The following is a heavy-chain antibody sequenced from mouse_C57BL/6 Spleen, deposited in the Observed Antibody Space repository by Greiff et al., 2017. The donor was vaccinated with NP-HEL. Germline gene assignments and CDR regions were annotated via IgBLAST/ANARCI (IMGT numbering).Heavy chain of an antibody. Sequence: QVQLKQPGAELVRPGSSVKLSCKASGYTFTSYWMDWVKQRPGQGLEWIGNIYPSDSETHYNQKFKDKATLTVDKSSSTAYMQLSSLTSEDSAVYYCARGDSSAPWFAYWGQGTLVTVSA. D-gene: IGHD3-2*02. CDR3: ARGDSSAPWFAY. J-gene: IGHJ3*01. CDR1: GYTFTSYW. V-gene: IGHV1-61*01. CDR2: IYPSDSET.